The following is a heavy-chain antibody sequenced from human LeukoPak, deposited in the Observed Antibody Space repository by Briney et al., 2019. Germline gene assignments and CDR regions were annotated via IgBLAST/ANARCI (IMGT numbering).Heavy chain of an antibody. CDR1: GFNFFSYG. CDR2: IPYDGSKK. V-gene: IGHV3-30*18. D-gene: IGHD5-12*01. J-gene: IGHJ6*02. Sequence: GGSLRLSCAASGFNFFSYGMHWVRQAPGKGLDWVTGIPYDGSKKYYADSVKGRFTISRDNSKNTVYLQMNSLRAEDTAVYYCAKDSLDDYHYGMDVWGQGTTVTVSS. CDR3: AKDSLDDYHYGMDV.